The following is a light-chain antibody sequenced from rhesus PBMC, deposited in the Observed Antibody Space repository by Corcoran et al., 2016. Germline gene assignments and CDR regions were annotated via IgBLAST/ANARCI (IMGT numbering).Light chain of an antibody. V-gene: IGKV1-37*01. CDR1: QGIGSF. CDR3: QQYNSDPLT. Sequence: DIQMTQSPSSLSASVGDRVTLTCRASQGIGSFLAWYQQKPGKAPKPPIYYATNLENWVPSMFSGSGSGTEFTLTISSLQPEDFATYFCQQYNSDPLTFGGGTKVEIK. CDR2: YAT. J-gene: IGKJ4*01.